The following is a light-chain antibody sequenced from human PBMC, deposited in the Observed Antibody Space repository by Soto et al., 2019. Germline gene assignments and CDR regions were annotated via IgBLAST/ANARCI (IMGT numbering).Light chain of an antibody. V-gene: IGLV2-23*01. CDR1: SSDVGSYNL. Sequence: QSALTQPVSVSGSPGQSITISCLGTSSDVGSYNLVSWYPQYSGKAPKLMIYEGTKRPSGISNRFSGTKSGNAASLTISGLQAEGEAHYYCCSYAGSFTFVFGTGTKVTVL. CDR3: CSYAGSFTFV. J-gene: IGLJ1*01. CDR2: EGT.